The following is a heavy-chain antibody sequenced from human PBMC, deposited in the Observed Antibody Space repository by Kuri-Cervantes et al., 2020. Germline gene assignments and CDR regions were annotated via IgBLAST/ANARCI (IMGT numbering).Heavy chain of an antibody. J-gene: IGHJ5*02. CDR1: GGSISSGGYS. CDR2: IYHSGST. V-gene: IGHV4-30-2*01. D-gene: IGHD6-6*01. CDR3: ARGRAGAARRMWWFDP. Sequence: SQTLSLTCAVSGGSISSGGYSWSWIRQPPGKGLEWIGYIYHSGSTYYNPSLKSRVTISVDRSKNQFSLKLTSVTAADTAVYYCARGRAGAARRMWWFDPWGQGTLVTVSS.